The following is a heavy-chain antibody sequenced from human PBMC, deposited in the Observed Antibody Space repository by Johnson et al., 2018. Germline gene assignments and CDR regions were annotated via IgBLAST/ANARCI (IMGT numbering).Heavy chain of an antibody. D-gene: IGHD3-10*01. CDR2: ISYTGST. V-gene: IGHV4-59*01. Sequence: QVQLQESGPGLVKSSETLSLPCTVSGGSISGYFWTWIRQPPGKGLEWVGYISYTGSTNYNPSLKSRVTMSVDTSKNQFSLEVNSMTAADTAVYYCARLCATSVRSCSYYGLDVWGQGTTVTVSS. J-gene: IGHJ6*02. CDR3: ARLCATSVRSCSYYGLDV. CDR1: GGSISGYF.